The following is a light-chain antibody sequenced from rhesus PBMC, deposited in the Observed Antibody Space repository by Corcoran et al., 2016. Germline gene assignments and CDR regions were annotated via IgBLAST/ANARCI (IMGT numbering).Light chain of an antibody. CDR2: EVS. CDR1: SSDLGGYNY. CDR3: SSYSGSNIFV. Sequence: QAVLTQPRSVPGSPGQLVTISCTGTSSDLGGYNYVSWFQQHPGTAPKLVIFEVSKRPSGVSDRFSGSKSGNTASLPISGLQAEDEADYYCSSYSGSNIFVFGGGTKLTVL. J-gene: IGLJ6*01. V-gene: IGLV2-32*02.